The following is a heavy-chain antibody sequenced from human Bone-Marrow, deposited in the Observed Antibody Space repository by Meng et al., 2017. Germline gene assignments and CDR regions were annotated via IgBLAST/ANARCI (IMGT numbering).Heavy chain of an antibody. CDR1: GGSISSYY. D-gene: IGHD3-10*01. J-gene: IGHJ6*02. CDR2: IYYSGST. V-gene: IGHV4-59*01. CDR3: ARDRVLVTMVRGVIPYYYGMDV. Sequence: SETLSLTCTVSGGSISSYYWSWIRQPPVKGLEWIGYIYYSGSTNYNPSLKSRVTISVDTSKNQFSLKLSSVTAADTAVYYCARDRVLVTMVRGVIPYYYGMDVWGQGTTVTVSS.